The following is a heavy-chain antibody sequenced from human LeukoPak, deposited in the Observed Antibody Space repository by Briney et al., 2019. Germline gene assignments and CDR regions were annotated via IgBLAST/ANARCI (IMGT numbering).Heavy chain of an antibody. CDR3: ARGHKQGAGTMVRGVINWFDP. CDR2: IYHSGST. Sequence: SETLSLTCAVSGGSISSGGYSWSWIRQPPGKGLEWIGYIYHSGSTYYNPSLKSRVTISIDRSKNQFSLKLSSVTAADTAVYYCARGHKQGAGTMVRGVINWFDPWGQGTLVTVSS. D-gene: IGHD3-10*01. CDR1: GGSISSGGYS. J-gene: IGHJ5*02. V-gene: IGHV4-30-2*01.